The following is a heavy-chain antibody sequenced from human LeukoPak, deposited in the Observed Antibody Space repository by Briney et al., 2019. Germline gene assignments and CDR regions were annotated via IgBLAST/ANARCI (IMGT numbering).Heavy chain of an antibody. Sequence: PGGSLRLSCAASGFTFASYAMTWVRQAPGKGLEWVSSISASAGTTYYVDSVKGRFTISRDTAKSTLYLQMNSLRAEDTAVYYCAKAGYSSAVSDYWGQGTLVTVSS. CDR3: AKAGYSSAVSDY. J-gene: IGHJ4*02. CDR1: GFTFASYA. CDR2: ISASAGTT. V-gene: IGHV3-23*01. D-gene: IGHD6-19*01.